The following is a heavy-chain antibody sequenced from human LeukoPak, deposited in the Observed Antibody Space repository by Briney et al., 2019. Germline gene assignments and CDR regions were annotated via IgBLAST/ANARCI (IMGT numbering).Heavy chain of an antibody. CDR3: ARVLSFGYSSSWYWFDP. J-gene: IGHJ5*02. Sequence: SETLSLTCAVYGGSFSGYYWSWIRQPPGKGLEWIGEINHSGSTNYNPSLKSRVTMSVDTSKNQFSLKLSSVTAADTAEYYCARVLSFGYSSSWYWFDPWGQGTLVTVSS. V-gene: IGHV4-34*01. CDR1: GGSFSGYY. CDR2: INHSGST. D-gene: IGHD6-13*01.